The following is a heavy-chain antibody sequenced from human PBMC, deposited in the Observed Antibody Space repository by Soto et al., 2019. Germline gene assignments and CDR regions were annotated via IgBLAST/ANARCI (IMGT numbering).Heavy chain of an antibody. J-gene: IGHJ4*02. CDR2: FYHHGST. CDR3: ATLAVAGHFDY. V-gene: IGHV4-4*02. D-gene: IGHD6-19*01. Sequence: PSETLSLTCAVSGGSISTSNWWSWVRQPPGKGLEWIGEFYHHGSTNYNPSLKSRVTISVDKSKNQFSLKLSSVTAADTAVYYCATLAVAGHFDYWGQGTLVTVSS. CDR1: GGSISTSNW.